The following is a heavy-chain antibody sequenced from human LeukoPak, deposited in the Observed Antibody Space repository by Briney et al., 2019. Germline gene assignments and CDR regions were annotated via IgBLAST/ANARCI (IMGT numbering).Heavy chain of an antibody. CDR3: ARLYYYYGMDV. CDR1: GGSISSYY. CDR2: IYYSGST. V-gene: IGHV4-59*01. J-gene: IGHJ6*02. Sequence: SETLSLTCTVSGGSISSYYWSWIRQPPGKGLEWIGYIYYSGSTNYNPSLKGRVTISVDTSKNQFSLKLSSVTAADTAVYYCARLYYYYGMDVWGQGTTVTVSS.